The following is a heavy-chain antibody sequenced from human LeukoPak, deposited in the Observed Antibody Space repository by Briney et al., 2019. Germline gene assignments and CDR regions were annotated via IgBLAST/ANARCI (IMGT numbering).Heavy chain of an antibody. D-gene: IGHD3-22*01. V-gene: IGHV1-69*13. CDR1: GGTFSSYA. J-gene: IGHJ4*02. Sequence: SVKVSCKASGGTFSSYAISWVRQAPGQGLEWMGGIIPIFGTANYAQKFQGRVTITADESTSTAYMELSSLRSEDTAVYYCARDRGRYYYDSSGYYYEKTHYYFDYWGQGTLVTVSS. CDR3: ARDRGRYYYDSSGYYYEKTHYYFDY. CDR2: IIPIFGTA.